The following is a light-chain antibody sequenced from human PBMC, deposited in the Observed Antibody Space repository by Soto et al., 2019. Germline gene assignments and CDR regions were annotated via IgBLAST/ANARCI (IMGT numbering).Light chain of an antibody. CDR2: GAS. Sequence: EIVMTQSPATLSLSPGERASLSCRASQSINSELAWYQQKPAQPPRLLIYGASTRATGVTDRITGSESGSECTLTISGLQSEDFAVYYCQQGHNWPLTFGQGTRLEI. V-gene: IGKV3-15*01. CDR1: QSINSE. CDR3: QQGHNWPLT. J-gene: IGKJ2*01.